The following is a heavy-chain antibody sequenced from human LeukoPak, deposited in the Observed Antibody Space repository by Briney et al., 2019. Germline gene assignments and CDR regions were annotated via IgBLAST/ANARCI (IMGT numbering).Heavy chain of an antibody. Sequence: PGGSLGLSCAVSGLTFYSYAMTWVRQAPGKGLEWVSTIRGSGGSTYYADSVKGRFAISRDNSKDTLYLQMNSLRVEDTAVYYCAKAGTPVLTGYLNYFDPWGQGTLVTVSS. CDR2: IRGSGGST. V-gene: IGHV3-23*01. D-gene: IGHD3-9*01. J-gene: IGHJ5*02. CDR3: AKAGTPVLTGYLNYFDP. CDR1: GLTFYSYA.